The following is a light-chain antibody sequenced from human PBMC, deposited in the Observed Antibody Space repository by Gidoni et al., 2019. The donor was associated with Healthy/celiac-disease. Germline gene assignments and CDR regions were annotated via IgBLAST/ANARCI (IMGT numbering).Light chain of an antibody. CDR2: DAS. V-gene: IGKV1-5*01. CDR3: QQYNSYSPG. J-gene: IGKJ3*01. Sequence: DIQMTQSPSTLSASVGDRVTITCRASQSISSWLAWYQQKPGKAPKLLIYDASSLESGVPSRFSGSGSGTEFTLTISSLQPDDFATYYCQQYNSYSPGFXPXTKVDIK. CDR1: QSISSW.